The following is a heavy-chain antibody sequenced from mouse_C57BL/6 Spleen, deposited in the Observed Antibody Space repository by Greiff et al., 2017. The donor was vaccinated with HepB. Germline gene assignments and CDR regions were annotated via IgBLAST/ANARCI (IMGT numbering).Heavy chain of an antibody. CDR2: IYPRSGNT. Sequence: QVQLQQSGAELARPGASVKLSCKASGYTFTSYGISWVKQRTGQGLEWIGEIYPRSGNTYYNEKFKGKATLTADKSSSTAYMELSSLTSEDSAVYFCARSDDYTWFAYWGQGTLVTVSA. CDR3: ARSDDYTWFAY. V-gene: IGHV1-81*01. CDR1: GYTFTSYG. J-gene: IGHJ3*01. D-gene: IGHD2-4*01.